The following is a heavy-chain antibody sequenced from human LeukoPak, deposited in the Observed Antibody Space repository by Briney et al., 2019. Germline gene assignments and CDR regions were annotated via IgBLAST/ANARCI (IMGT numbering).Heavy chain of an antibody. V-gene: IGHV3-21*01. CDR3: AREYGSGWYDY. Sequence: GGSLRLSCAASGFTFSSYIMNWVRQAPGKGLEWVSSISSSSSYIYYAESAKGRFTISRDNAKNSLYLQMNSLTAEDTAVYYCAREYGSGWYDYWGQGTLVTVSS. CDR2: ISSSSSYI. D-gene: IGHD6-19*01. J-gene: IGHJ4*02. CDR1: GFTFSSYI.